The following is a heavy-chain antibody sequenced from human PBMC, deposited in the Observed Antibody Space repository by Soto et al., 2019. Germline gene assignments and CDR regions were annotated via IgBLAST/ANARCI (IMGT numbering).Heavy chain of an antibody. CDR2: IYYSGST. Sequence: QVQLQESDAGLVKASQTLSLTCTVSGGSVSSGAYYCTWIRQRPGKGLEWIGYIYYSGSTYYSPSLKSRLSISLDTSKNQFSLRLSSVTAADTAMYYCARARLRAVYAFDIWGQGTMVTVSS. J-gene: IGHJ3*02. D-gene: IGHD5-12*01. V-gene: IGHV4-31*03. CDR1: GGSVSSGAYY. CDR3: ARARLRAVYAFDI.